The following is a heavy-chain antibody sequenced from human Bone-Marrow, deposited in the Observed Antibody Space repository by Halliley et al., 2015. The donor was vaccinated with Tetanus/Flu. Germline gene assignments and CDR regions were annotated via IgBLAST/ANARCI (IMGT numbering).Heavy chain of an antibody. CDR2: TKYKSEWQN. D-gene: IGHD3-16*01. Sequence: LVKPTQTLSLTCDISGDSLSNKQVAWNWIRQSPSRGLEWLGRTKYKSEWQNDYGESVRGRITINVDSSKNQFSVRLTSVTPEDTGIYYCTRDYFWAYDVWGQGTVVTVSS. V-gene: IGHV6-1*01. CDR3: TRDYFWAYDV. J-gene: IGHJ3*01. CDR1: GDSLSNKQVA.